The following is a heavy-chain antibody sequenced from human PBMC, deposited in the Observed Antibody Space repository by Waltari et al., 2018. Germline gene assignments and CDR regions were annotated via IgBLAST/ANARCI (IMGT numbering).Heavy chain of an antibody. CDR1: GFTFSSYG. J-gene: IGHJ4*02. V-gene: IGHV3-30*02. Sequence: QVQLVESGGGVVQPGGSLRLSCAASGFTFSSYGMHWVRQAPGKGLEWVAFIRYDGSNKYYADSVKCRFTISRDNSKNTLYLQMNSLRAEDTAVYYCAKDELHYYYGSGSYEDYWGQGTLVTVSS. D-gene: IGHD3-10*01. CDR3: AKDELHYYYGSGSYEDY. CDR2: IRYDGSNK.